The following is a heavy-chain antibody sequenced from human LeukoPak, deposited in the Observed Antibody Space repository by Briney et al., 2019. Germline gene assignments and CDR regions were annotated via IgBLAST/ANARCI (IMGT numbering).Heavy chain of an antibody. V-gene: IGHV4-39*07. Sequence: PSETLSLTCTVSGGSISSSSYYWGWIRQPPGKGLEWIGSIYYSGSTYYNPSLKSRVTISVDTSKNQFSLKLSSVTAADTAVYYCARGRGYYYGSGSYRYYFDYWGQGTLVTVSS. CDR3: ARGRGYYYGSGSYRYYFDY. CDR2: IYYSGST. CDR1: GGSISSSSYY. D-gene: IGHD3-10*01. J-gene: IGHJ4*02.